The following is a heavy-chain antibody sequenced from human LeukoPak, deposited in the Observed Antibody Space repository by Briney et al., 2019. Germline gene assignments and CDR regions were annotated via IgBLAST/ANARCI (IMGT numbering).Heavy chain of an antibody. V-gene: IGHV1-8*01. Sequence: ASVKVSCKASGYTFSDYDINWVRQATGQGLEWKGWINPNSGNAGYAQKFQGRVTMTRNTSISTAYMELSSLRSEGTAVYYCARALAWGGSSYSYYYMDVWDKGTTVTVSS. J-gene: IGHJ6*03. CDR3: ARALAWGGSSYSYYYMDV. D-gene: IGHD1-26*01. CDR2: INPNSGNA. CDR1: GYTFSDYD.